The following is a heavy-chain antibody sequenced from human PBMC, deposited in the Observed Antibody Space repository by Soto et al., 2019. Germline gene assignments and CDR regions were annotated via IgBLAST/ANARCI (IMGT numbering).Heavy chain of an antibody. Sequence: QVQLQQWGAGLLKPSETLSLTCAVYGGSFSGYYWSWIRQPPGKGLEWIGEINHSGSTNYNPSLKGRVATSVDTEESQFSLKLSYLADGETAVYYCARGRYYGFWCGYRVNRAYYMDVWGRGTTVTVSS. D-gene: IGHD3-3*01. CDR3: ARGRYYGFWCGYRVNRAYYMDV. J-gene: IGHJ6*03. CDR2: INHSGST. V-gene: IGHV4-34*01. CDR1: GGSFSGYY.